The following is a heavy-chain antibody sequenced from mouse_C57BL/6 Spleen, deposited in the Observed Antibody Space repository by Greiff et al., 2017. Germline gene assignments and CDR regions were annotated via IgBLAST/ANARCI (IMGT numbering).Heavy chain of an antibody. D-gene: IGHD1-1*01. CDR3: ARDKTTVVATRGYFDY. CDR2: ISDGGSST. Sequence: DVMLVESGGGLVKPGGSLKLSCAASGFTFSSYAMSWVRQTPEKRLEWVATISDGGSSTYYPDNVKGRFTISRDNDKNNLYLQMSHLKAEDTAMYYCARDKTTVVATRGYFDYWGQGTTLTVSS. V-gene: IGHV5-4*01. CDR1: GFTFSSYA. J-gene: IGHJ2*01.